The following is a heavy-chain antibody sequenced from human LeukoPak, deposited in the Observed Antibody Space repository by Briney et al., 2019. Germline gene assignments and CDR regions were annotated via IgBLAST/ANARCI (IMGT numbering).Heavy chain of an antibody. V-gene: IGHV3-48*01. J-gene: IGHJ5*01. CDR1: GFVSGVYN. D-gene: IGHD3-9*01. CDR2: ISSSSTVT. CDR3: ATDLRYYDASGPVNFAS. Sequence: GXSLKISCAASGFVSGVYNMNWVRQAPGKGLKWVSYISSSSTVTYYADSVKGRFTISRDNARNSLYLQMNRLRVEDTGVYYCATDLRYYDASGPVNFASWGQGTLVTVSS.